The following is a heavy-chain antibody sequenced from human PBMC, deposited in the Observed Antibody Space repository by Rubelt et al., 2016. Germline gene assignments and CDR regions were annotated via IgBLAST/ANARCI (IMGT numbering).Heavy chain of an antibody. CDR3: TKGGFGSFDY. D-gene: IGHD3-16*01. CDR2: ISGSGGST. Sequence: VQLQQWGAGLLKPSETLSLTCAVYGGSFSGYYWSWIRQPPGKGLEWVSAISGSGGSTYYADSVKGRFTISRDNSKNTLFLQMDSLRAEDTAVYYCTKGGFGSFDYWGQGTLVTVSS. J-gene: IGHJ4*02. CDR1: GGSFSGYY. V-gene: IGHV3-23*01.